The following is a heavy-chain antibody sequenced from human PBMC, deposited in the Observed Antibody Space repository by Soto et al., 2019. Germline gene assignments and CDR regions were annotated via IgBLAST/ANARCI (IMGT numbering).Heavy chain of an antibody. J-gene: IGHJ6*02. Sequence: SETLSLTCTVSGGSISSYYWSWIRQPPGKGLEWIGYIYHSGSTYYNPSLKSRVTISVDRSKNQFSLKLSPVTAADTAVYYCAGSGHYHNSGMDVWGQGTTVTVSS. D-gene: IGHD3-22*01. CDR1: GGSISSYY. V-gene: IGHV4-59*04. CDR2: IYHSGST. CDR3: AGSGHYHNSGMDV.